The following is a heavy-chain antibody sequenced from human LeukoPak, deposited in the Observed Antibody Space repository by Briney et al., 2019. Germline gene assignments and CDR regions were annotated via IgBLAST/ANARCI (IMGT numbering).Heavy chain of an antibody. J-gene: IGHJ4*02. CDR1: GYTFTSYG. CDR3: ATTNGPLSRGWYGVDY. CDR2: ISAYNGNT. D-gene: IGHD6-19*01. V-gene: IGHV1-18*01. Sequence: ASVKVSCKASGYTFTSYGISWVRQAPGQGLEWMGWISAYNGNTNYAQKLQGRVTMTTDTSTSTAYMELRSLRSDDTAVYYCATTNGPLSRGWYGVDYWGQGTLVTVSS.